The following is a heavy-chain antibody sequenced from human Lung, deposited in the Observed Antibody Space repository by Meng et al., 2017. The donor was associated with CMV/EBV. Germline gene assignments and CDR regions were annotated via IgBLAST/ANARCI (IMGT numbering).Heavy chain of an antibody. CDR1: GYTFAGHY. CDR3: ARDDNWEPDY. V-gene: IGHV1-2*02. CDR2: IHYDTGET. D-gene: IGHD1-20*01. Sequence: ASVXVSCKTSGYTFAGHYLHWLRQAPGQGLEWMAWIHYDTGETNYAQNLHGGVTVTRDTSITTVYMELRRLRPDDAAMYYCARDDNWEPDYWGQGTLVTVSS. J-gene: IGHJ4*02.